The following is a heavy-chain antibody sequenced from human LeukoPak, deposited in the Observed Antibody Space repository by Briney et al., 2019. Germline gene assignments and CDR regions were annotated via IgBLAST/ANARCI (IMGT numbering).Heavy chain of an antibody. CDR2: IYYSGST. CDR1: GGSIRSYY. Sequence: SETLSLTCTVSGGSIRSYYWSWIRQPPGKGLEWIGYIYYSGSTNYNPSLKSRVTISVDTSKNQFSLKLSSVTAADTAVYYCARERQVFLDAFDIWGQGTMVTVSS. CDR3: ARERQVFLDAFDI. J-gene: IGHJ3*02. V-gene: IGHV4-59*12.